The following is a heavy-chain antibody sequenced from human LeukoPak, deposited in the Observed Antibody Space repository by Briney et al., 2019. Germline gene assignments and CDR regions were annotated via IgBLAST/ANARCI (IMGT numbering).Heavy chain of an antibody. CDR3: AKEYCSSTSCYIGYYYYYMDV. V-gene: IGHV3-30*02. CDR2: IRYDGSNK. Sequence: GGSLRLSCAASGFTFSSYGMHWVRQAPGKGLEWVAFIRYDGSNKYYADSVKGRFTISRDNSKNTLYLQMNSLRAEDAAVYYCAKEYCSSTSCYIGYYYYYMDVWGKGTTVTVSS. J-gene: IGHJ6*03. CDR1: GFTFSSYG. D-gene: IGHD2-2*02.